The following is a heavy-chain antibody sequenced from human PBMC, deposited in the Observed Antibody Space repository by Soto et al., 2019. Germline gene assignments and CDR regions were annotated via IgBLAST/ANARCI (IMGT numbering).Heavy chain of an antibody. CDR1: AGSISSYY. V-gene: IGHV4-59*01. J-gene: IGHJ6*02. D-gene: IGHD4-17*01. CDR3: ARDGGPVTTYGMDV. CDR2: IYSCGST. Sequence: SETLSLPCTVSAGSISSYYSSWIRHPPGNGLAWIGYIYSCGSTNYNPSLKSRVTISVDTSKNQFSLNLSSVTAAATAVYYCARDGGPVTTYGMDVWGQGTTVTVSS.